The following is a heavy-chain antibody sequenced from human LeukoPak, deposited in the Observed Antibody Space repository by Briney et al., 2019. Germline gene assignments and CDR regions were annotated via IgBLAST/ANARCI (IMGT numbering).Heavy chain of an antibody. CDR2: ISSSSSYT. Sequence: GGSLRLSCAASGFTFSDYYMSWLRQAPGKGLEWVSYISSSSSYTNYADSVKGRFTISRDNAKNSLYLQMNSLRAEDTAVYYCARVSEVGGGDFMYYFDYWGQGTLVTVSS. CDR3: ARVSEVGGGDFMYYFDY. D-gene: IGHD2-21*02. CDR1: GFTFSDYY. J-gene: IGHJ4*02. V-gene: IGHV3-11*05.